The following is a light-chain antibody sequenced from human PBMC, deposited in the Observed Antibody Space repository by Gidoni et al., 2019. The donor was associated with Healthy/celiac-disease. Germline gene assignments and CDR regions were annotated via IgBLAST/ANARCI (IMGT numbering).Light chain of an antibody. CDR1: QSVLYSSNNMNY. CDR2: WAP. Sequence: DIVVTQSPDSRAVALGERAPINCKSSQSVLYSSNNMNYLAWYQQKPGQPPKLLIYWAPTRESGVPCRFSGSGSWTDFTPTISRLPAEDVAVYYWQQYYSTPWTFGQGTKVEIK. CDR3: QQYYSTPWT. V-gene: IGKV4-1*01. J-gene: IGKJ1*01.